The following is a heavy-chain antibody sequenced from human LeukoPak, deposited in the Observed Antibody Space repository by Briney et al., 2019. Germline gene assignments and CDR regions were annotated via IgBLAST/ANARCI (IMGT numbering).Heavy chain of an antibody. D-gene: IGHD3-16*02. V-gene: IGHV3-74*01. CDR3: ASGVYDYVWGSYPFFR. Sequence: GGSLRLPCAASGFTFSSYWMHWVRQAPGKGLVWVSRINSDGSSTSYADSVKGRFTISRDNAKNTLYLQMNSLRAGDTAVYYCASGVYDYVWGSYPFFRGGQGTLVTVSS. CDR1: GFTFSSYW. CDR2: INSDGSST. J-gene: IGHJ4*02.